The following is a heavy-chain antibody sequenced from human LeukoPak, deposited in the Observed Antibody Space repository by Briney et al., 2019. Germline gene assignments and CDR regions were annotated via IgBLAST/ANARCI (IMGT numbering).Heavy chain of an antibody. Sequence: SETLSLTCAVSGGSISSGGYSWSWIRQPPGKGLEWIGYIYYSGSTNYNPSLKSRVTISVDTSKNQVSLKLSSVTAADTAVYYCARLVDTAMVRYFDLWGRGTLVTVSS. V-gene: IGHV4-61*08. J-gene: IGHJ2*01. D-gene: IGHD5-18*01. CDR2: IYYSGST. CDR1: GGSISSGGYS. CDR3: ARLVDTAMVRYFDL.